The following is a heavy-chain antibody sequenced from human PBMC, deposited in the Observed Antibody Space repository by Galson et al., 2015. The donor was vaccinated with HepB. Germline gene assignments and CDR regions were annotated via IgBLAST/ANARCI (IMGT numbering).Heavy chain of an antibody. CDR2: ISWNSGNI. Sequence: LRLSCAASGFSLDDYAMHWVRQAPGKGLEWVSGISWNSGNIGYADSVKGRFTISRDNAKNSLYLQVSSLRPEDTALYYCVWRQYGFDYWGQGALVAVSS. D-gene: IGHD3-10*01. CDR1: GFSLDDYA. V-gene: IGHV3-9*01. J-gene: IGHJ4*02. CDR3: VWRQYGFDY.